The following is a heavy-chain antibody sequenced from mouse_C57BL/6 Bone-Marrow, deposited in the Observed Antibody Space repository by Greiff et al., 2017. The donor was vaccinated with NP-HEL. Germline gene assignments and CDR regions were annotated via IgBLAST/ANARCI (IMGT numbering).Heavy chain of an antibody. D-gene: IGHD1-1*01. CDR3: TDYYYGSSSWFAY. CDR1: GFTFSNYW. V-gene: IGHV6-3*01. CDR2: IRLKSDNYAT. J-gene: IGHJ3*01. Sequence: EVKVVESGGGLVQPGGSMKLSCVASGFTFSNYWMNWVRQSPEKGLEWVAQIRLKSDNYATHYAESVKGRFTISRDDSKSSVYLQMNNLRAEDTGIYYCTDYYYGSSSWFAYWGQGTLVTVSA.